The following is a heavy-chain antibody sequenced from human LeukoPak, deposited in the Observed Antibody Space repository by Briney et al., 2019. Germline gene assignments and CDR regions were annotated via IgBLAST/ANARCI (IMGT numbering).Heavy chain of an antibody. Sequence: GGSLRLSCAVSGFTFSDYYMSWIRQAPGKGLEWVSYISGSGSTIYYADSVKGRFTISRDNAKNSLYLQMNSLRAEDTAVYYCARDAYSSGWIDYWGQGTLITVSS. D-gene: IGHD6-19*01. CDR1: GFTFSDYY. CDR3: ARDAYSSGWIDY. V-gene: IGHV3-11*01. CDR2: ISGSGSTI. J-gene: IGHJ4*02.